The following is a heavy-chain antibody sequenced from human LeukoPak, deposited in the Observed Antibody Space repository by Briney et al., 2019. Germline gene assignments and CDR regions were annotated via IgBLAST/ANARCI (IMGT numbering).Heavy chain of an antibody. Sequence: SETLSLTCAVYGGSFSGYYWSWIRQPPGKGLEWIGEINHSGSTNDNPSLKSRVTISVDTSKNQFSLKLSSVTAADTAVYYCARTRPPTTVTPRGYFDYWGQGTLVTVSS. CDR3: ARTRPPTTVTPRGYFDY. CDR1: GGSFSGYY. V-gene: IGHV4-34*01. D-gene: IGHD4-17*01. J-gene: IGHJ4*02. CDR2: INHSGST.